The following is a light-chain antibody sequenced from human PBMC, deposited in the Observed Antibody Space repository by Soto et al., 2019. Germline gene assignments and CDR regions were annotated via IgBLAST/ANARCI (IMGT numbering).Light chain of an antibody. CDR2: KVS. CDR1: QSLVYSDGIAS. V-gene: IGKV2-30*01. Sequence: VMSQSPLSLPVTLGEPSSISCRSDQSLVYSDGIASFTWFQQRPARSPRRLIYKVSNRDSGVPARFSGSGSGTDFALKISRVAADDVGVYYCMQATHWPITFGQGTRLEIK. CDR3: MQATHWPIT. J-gene: IGKJ5*01.